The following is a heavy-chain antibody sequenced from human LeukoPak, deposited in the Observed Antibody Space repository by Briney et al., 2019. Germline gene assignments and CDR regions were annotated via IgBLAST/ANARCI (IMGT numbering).Heavy chain of an antibody. J-gene: IGHJ4*02. CDR1: GFTFSSYW. D-gene: IGHD4-23*01. V-gene: IGHV3-74*01. CDR3: TRADEYGGNTL. CDR2: INSDGSIT. Sequence: GGPLRLSCAASGFTFSSYWMHWVRQAPGKVLVWVSRINSDGSITAYADSVKGRFTISRDNAKNTLYLQMNSLRAEDTGVYYCTRADEYGGNTLWGQGTLVTVSS.